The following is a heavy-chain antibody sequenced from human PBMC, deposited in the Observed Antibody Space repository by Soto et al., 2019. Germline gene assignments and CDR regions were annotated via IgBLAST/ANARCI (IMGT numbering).Heavy chain of an antibody. CDR2: INHSGST. CDR3: ARGPANWSSTSCSRRGWFDP. CDR1: GGSFSGYY. Sequence: PSETLSLTCAVYGGSFSGYYWSWIRQPPGTGQEWIGEINHSGSTNYNPSLKRRVTISVDTSKNQFSLKLSSVTAADTAAYYCARGPANWSSTSCSRRGWFDPWGQGTLVTVSS. D-gene: IGHD2-2*01. V-gene: IGHV4-34*01. J-gene: IGHJ5*02.